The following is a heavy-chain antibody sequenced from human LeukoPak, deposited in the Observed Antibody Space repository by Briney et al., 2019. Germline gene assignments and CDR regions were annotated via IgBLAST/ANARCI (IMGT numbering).Heavy chain of an antibody. D-gene: IGHD4-17*01. Sequence: GGSLRISCAASGFTFSSYAMSWVRQAPGKGLEWVSAISGSGGSTYYADSVKGRFTISRDNSKNTLYLQMNSLRAEDTAVYYCAKWGGDYDWYFDLWGRGTPVTVSS. V-gene: IGHV3-23*01. J-gene: IGHJ2*01. CDR1: GFTFSSYA. CDR2: ISGSGGST. CDR3: AKWGGDYDWYFDL.